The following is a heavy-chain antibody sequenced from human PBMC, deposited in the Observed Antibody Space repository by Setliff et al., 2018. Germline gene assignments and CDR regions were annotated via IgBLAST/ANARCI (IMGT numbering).Heavy chain of an antibody. Sequence: PSETLSLTCTVSGDSIDTDIWWSWVRQSPGKGLEWIGEIYLGGSPTYNPSLKSRVTISIYKSKNQLSLDLTSVTAADTAVYYCARNRHWGFDPWGRGALVTVSS. CDR2: IYLGGSP. CDR1: GDSIDTDIW. J-gene: IGHJ5*02. CDR3: ARNRHWGFDP. V-gene: IGHV4-4*02. D-gene: IGHD7-27*01.